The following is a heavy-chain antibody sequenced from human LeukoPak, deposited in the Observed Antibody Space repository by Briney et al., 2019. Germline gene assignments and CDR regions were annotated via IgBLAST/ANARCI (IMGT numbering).Heavy chain of an antibody. CDR2: IRSKANSYAT. Sequence: GGSLRLSCAASGSTFSGSAMHWVRQASGKGLEWVGRIRSKANSYATAYAASVKGRFTISRDDSKNTAYLQMNSLKTEDTAVYYCTRRVEDTAMATAGYYFDYWGQGTLVTVSS. CDR1: GSTFSGSA. CDR3: TRRVEDTAMATAGYYFDY. J-gene: IGHJ4*02. V-gene: IGHV3-73*01. D-gene: IGHD5-18*01.